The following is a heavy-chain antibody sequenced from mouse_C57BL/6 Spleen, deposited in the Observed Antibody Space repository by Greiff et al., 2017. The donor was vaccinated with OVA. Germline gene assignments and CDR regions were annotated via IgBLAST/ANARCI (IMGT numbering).Heavy chain of an antibody. CDR3: AREGGFRRPFAY. V-gene: IGHV1-76*01. J-gene: IGHJ3*01. CDR2: IYPGSGNT. Sequence: LVESGAELVRPGASVKLSCKASGYTFTDYYINWVKQRPGQGLEWIARIYPGSGNTYYNEKFKGKATLTAEKSSSTAYMQLSSLTSEDSAVYFCAREGGFRRPFAYWGQGTLVTVSA. CDR1: GYTFTDYY.